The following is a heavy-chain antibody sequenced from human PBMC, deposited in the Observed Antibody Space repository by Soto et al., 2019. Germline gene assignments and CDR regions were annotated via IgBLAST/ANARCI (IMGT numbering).Heavy chain of an antibody. J-gene: IGHJ6*02. Sequence: GGSLRLSCTASGFIFSSYAMSWVRQAPGKGLEWVSAISASGDNAYYADSVKGRFTISRDNAQNSLHLQMNNLRAEDTAVYYCARNESSNIYGMDVWGQGTTVTVSS. CDR1: GFIFSSYA. CDR3: ARNESSNIYGMDV. D-gene: IGHD6-6*01. CDR2: ISASGDNA. V-gene: IGHV3-23*01.